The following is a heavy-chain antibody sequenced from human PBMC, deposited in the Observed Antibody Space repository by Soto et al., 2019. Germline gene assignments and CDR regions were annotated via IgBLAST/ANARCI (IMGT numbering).Heavy chain of an antibody. V-gene: IGHV4-31*03. D-gene: IGHD6-6*01. Sequence: QVQLQESGPGLVKPSQTLSLTCTVSGGSISSGGYYWSWIRQHPGKGLEWIGYIYYSGSTYYNPSLQRRVTISVDTSKNQFSLKLSSVTAADTAVYYCAREKRLAARNAFDIWGQGTMVTVSS. CDR3: AREKRLAARNAFDI. CDR2: IYYSGST. J-gene: IGHJ3*02. CDR1: GGSISSGGYY.